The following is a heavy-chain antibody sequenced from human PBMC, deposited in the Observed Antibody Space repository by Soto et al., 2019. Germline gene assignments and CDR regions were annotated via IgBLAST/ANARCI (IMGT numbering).Heavy chain of an antibody. J-gene: IGHJ6*02. CDR1: GDTFSSYD. V-gene: IGHV1-8*01. CDR2: MNPNSGNT. Sequence: QVQLVQSGAEVKKPGASVKVSCKASGDTFSSYDIKWVRQATGQGLEWMGWMNPNSGNTGYAQKFQGRVTMTRNTSIRTTYMELSRLRFEDTAVYYCARGRNGMDVWGQGTTVTVSS. CDR3: ARGRNGMDV.